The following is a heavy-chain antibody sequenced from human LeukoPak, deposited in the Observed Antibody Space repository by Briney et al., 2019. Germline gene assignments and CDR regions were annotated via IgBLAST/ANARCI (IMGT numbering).Heavy chain of an antibody. CDR3: ARRPPYDILTGYYDY. CDR2: IYYSGST. Sequence: ETLSLTCTVSGGSISSYYWSWIRQPPGKGLEWIGYIYYSGSTNYNPSLKSRVTISVDTSKNQFSLKLSSVTAADTAVYYCARRPPYDILTGYYDYWGQGTLVTVSS. J-gene: IGHJ4*02. CDR1: GGSISSYY. D-gene: IGHD3-9*01. V-gene: IGHV4-59*08.